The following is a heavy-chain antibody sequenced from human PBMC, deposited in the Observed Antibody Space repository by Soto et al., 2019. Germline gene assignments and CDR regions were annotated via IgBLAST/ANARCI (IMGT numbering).Heavy chain of an antibody. CDR1: GFTFSSYA. D-gene: IGHD3-9*01. V-gene: IGHV3-23*01. CDR2: ISGSGGST. CDR3: ARVYFACAGDYYDGMDV. Sequence: GGSLRLSCAASGFTFSSYAMSWVRQAPGKGLEWVSAISGSGGSTYYADSVKGRFTISRDNSKNTLYLQMNSLRAEDTAVYYCARVYFACAGDYYDGMDVWGQGTTVTVSS. J-gene: IGHJ6*02.